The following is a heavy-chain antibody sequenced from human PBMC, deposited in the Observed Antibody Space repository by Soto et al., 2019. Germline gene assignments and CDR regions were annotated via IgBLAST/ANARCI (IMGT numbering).Heavy chain of an antibody. Sequence: EVQLLESGGGLVQPGGSLRLSCAASGFTFSSYAMSWVRQAPGKGLEWVSAISGSGGSTYYADSVKGRFTISRDNSKNTLYLQMNSLRAEDTAVYYCAKMKEPITMVRGVISQGVGVFDYWGQGTLVTVSS. CDR1: GFTFSSYA. CDR3: AKMKEPITMVRGVISQGVGVFDY. V-gene: IGHV3-23*01. D-gene: IGHD3-10*01. CDR2: ISGSGGST. J-gene: IGHJ4*02.